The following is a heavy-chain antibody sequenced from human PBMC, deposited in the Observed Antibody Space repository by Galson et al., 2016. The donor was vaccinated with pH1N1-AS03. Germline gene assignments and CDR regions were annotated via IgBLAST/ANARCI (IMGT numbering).Heavy chain of an antibody. CDR2: IYYSGTT. D-gene: IGHD3-22*01. Sequence: SETLSLTCSVSGAPITSGSHYWTWIRQLPGKGLEWIGYIYYSGTTKFNPSLATRVTMSVDRSKSQFSLNLMSVTAADTAVYYCARDGQLLPHYYPLDVWGQGTTVTVSS. V-gene: IGHV4-61*01. CDR3: ARDGQLLPHYYPLDV. J-gene: IGHJ6*02. CDR1: GAPITSGSHY.